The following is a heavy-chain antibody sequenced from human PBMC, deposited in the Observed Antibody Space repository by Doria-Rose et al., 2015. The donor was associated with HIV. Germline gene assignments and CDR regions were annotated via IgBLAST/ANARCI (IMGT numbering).Heavy chain of an antibody. J-gene: IGHJ4*02. Sequence: QGMEWVSSISSSSEYIYYVDSVQGRFTISRDNAKNSVYLHMNSLRTEDTAVYYCARDHYDSGGYYRDWGQGTLGTGSS. CDR3: ARDHYDSGGYYRD. V-gene: IGHV3-21*03. D-gene: IGHD3-22*01. CDR2: ISSSSEYI.